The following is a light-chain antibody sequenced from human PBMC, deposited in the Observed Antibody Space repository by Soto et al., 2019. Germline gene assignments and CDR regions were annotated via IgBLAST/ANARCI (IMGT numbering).Light chain of an antibody. J-gene: IGLJ1*01. CDR1: SSDVGGYNY. V-gene: IGLV2-8*01. CDR2: EVS. CDR3: SSYAGSNNFVYV. Sequence: QSALTQPPSASGSPGQSVTISCTGTSSDVGGYNYVSWYQQHPGKAPKLMIYEVSKRPSGVPDRFSGSKSGNTASLTVSGLQAEDEADYYCSSYAGSNNFVYVFGTATKVTVL.